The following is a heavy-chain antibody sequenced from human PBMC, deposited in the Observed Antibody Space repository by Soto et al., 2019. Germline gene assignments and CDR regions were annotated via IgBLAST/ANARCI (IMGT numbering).Heavy chain of an antibody. CDR2: IIPIFGTA. Sequence: ASVKVSCKASGGTFSSYAISWVRQAPGQGLEWMGGIIPIFGTANYAQKFQGRVTITADESTSTAYMELSSLRSEDTAVYYCARDRRGKQCKEAFDLWGPGTMVTVSS. CDR3: ARDRRGKQCKEAFDL. CDR1: GGTFSSYA. V-gene: IGHV1-69*13. D-gene: IGHD2-8*01. J-gene: IGHJ3*01.